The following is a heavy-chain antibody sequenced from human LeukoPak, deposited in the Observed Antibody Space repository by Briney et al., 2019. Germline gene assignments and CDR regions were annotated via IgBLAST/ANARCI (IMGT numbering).Heavy chain of an antibody. CDR2: ISYDGSNK. D-gene: IGHD2-15*01. V-gene: IGHV3-30*18. Sequence: PGGSLRLSCAASGFTFSSYGMHWVRQAPGKGLEGVAVISYDGSNKYYADSVKGRFTISRDNSKNTLYLQMNSLRAEDTAVYYCAKDRKKDIVVVVAAIDSWGQGTLVTVSS. J-gene: IGHJ4*02. CDR1: GFTFSSYG. CDR3: AKDRKKDIVVVVAAIDS.